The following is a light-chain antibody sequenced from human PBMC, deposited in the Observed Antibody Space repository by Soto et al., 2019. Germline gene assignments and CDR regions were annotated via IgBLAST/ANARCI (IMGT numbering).Light chain of an antibody. J-gene: IGLJ2*01. CDR2: YDS. V-gene: IGLV3-21*04. Sequence: SSELTQPPSVSVAPGKTARITCGGNNIGSRSVHWYQQKPGQAPVLVIYYDSDRPSGIPERFSGSNSGNTATLTISRVEAGDEADYYCQVWDSHSVVFGGGTKLTVL. CDR1: NIGSRS. CDR3: QVWDSHSVV.